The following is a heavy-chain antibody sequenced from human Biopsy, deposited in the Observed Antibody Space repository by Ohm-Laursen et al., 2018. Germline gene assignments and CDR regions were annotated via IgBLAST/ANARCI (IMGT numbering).Heavy chain of an antibody. J-gene: IGHJ4*02. Sequence: SLRLSCAASGFTFNDYAMHWVRQAPGKGLEWVSGISWNSNNIVYADSVKGRFTISRDNARNSPYLQIKSLRTEDTAFYYCAKDTFADLRGPSGWYGVDYWGQGTMVTVSS. CDR3: AKDTFADLRGPSGWYGVDY. V-gene: IGHV3-9*01. D-gene: IGHD6-19*01. CDR1: GFTFNDYA. CDR2: ISWNSNNI.